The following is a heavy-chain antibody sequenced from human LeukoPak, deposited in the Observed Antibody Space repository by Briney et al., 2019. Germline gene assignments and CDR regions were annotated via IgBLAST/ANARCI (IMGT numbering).Heavy chain of an antibody. J-gene: IGHJ3*02. CDR2: ISSSGSTI. V-gene: IGHV3-11*01. Sequence: GGSLRLSCAASGFTFSDYYMSWIRQAPGKELEWVSYISSSGSTIYYADSVKGRFTISRGNAKNSLYLQMNSLRAEDTAVYYCARDLGGSYPPGAFDIWGQGTMVTVSS. CDR3: ARDLGGSYPPGAFDI. D-gene: IGHD1-26*01. CDR1: GFTFSDYY.